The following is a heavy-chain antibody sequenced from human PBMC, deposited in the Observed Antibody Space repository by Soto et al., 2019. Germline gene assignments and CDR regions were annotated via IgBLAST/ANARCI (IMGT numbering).Heavy chain of an antibody. CDR3: ARGEQQLVDY. Sequence: ASVKVSCKASGYTFTSYAMHWVRQAPGQRLEWMGGINPGNGKAKYAQKFQGWVTMTRDTSISTAYMELSRLRSDDTAVYYCARGEQQLVDYWGQGTLVTVS. J-gene: IGHJ4*02. CDR1: GYTFTSYA. D-gene: IGHD6-13*01. CDR2: INPGNGKA. V-gene: IGHV1-3*01.